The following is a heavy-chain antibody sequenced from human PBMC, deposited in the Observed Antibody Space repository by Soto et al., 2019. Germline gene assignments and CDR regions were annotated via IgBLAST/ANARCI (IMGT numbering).Heavy chain of an antibody. D-gene: IGHD3-10*01. CDR2: ITSGSGAI. Sequence: EVQLVESGGGLVQPGGSLRLSCVASGLTFSNCNMDWVRQAPGKGLEWISYITSGSGAIYYADSVKDRFTISRDNAKNSLYLQMNSLRDEDTAVYYCARSESYRLDYWGRGTLVTVSS. CDR1: GLTFSNCN. CDR3: ARSESYRLDY. V-gene: IGHV3-48*02. J-gene: IGHJ4*02.